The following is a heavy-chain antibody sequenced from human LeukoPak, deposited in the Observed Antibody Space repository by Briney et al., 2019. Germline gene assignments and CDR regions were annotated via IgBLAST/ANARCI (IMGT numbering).Heavy chain of an antibody. Sequence: SETLSLTCAVSGGSIRSYYWSWIRQPPGKGLEWIGYIYYSGVTNYNPSLKSRVTMSVDTSKNQFSLKLSSVTAADTAVYYCARGGRGSGSYYPPYYFDYWGQGTLVTVSS. J-gene: IGHJ4*02. CDR3: ARGGRGSGSYYPPYYFDY. CDR2: IYYSGVT. D-gene: IGHD3-10*01. CDR1: GGSIRSYY. V-gene: IGHV4-59*12.